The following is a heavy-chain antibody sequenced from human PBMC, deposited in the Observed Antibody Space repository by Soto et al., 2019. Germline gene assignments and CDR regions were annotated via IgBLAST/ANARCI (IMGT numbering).Heavy chain of an antibody. V-gene: IGHV4-34*01. CDR3: AVSGYCSSTSCYMARDY. CDR2: INHSGST. D-gene: IGHD2-2*02. Sequence: QVQLQQWGAGLLKPSETLSLTCAVYGGSFSGYYWSWIRQPPGKGLEWIGEINHSGSTNYNPSLKSRVTISVDTSKNQFSLKLSSMTAADMAVYYCAVSGYCSSTSCYMARDYWGQGTLVTVSS. J-gene: IGHJ4*02. CDR1: GGSFSGYY.